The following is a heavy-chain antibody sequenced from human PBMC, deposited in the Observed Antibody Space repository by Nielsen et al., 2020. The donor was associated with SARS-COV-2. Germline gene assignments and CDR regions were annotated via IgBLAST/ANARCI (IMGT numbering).Heavy chain of an antibody. D-gene: IGHD6-6*01. CDR2: INPNSGGT. V-gene: IGHV1-18*01. CDR1: GYTFTSYG. J-gene: IGHJ4*02. CDR3: ARYSIAARHFDY. Sequence: ASVKVSCKASGYTFTSYGISWVRQAPGQGLEWMGRINPNSGGTNYAQKFQGRVTITRDTSASTAYMELSSLRSEDTAVYYCARYSIAARHFDYWGQGTLVTVSS.